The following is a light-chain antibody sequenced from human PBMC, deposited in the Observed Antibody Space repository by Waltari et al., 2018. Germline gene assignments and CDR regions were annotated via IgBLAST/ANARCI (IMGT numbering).Light chain of an antibody. CDR1: QSSSSW. CDR2: KSS. V-gene: IGKV1-5*03. J-gene: IGKJ1*01. Sequence: DIQLTQSPSTLSASVGDRVTITCRASQSSSSWLALYQQKPGKAPKLLIYKSSSLESGVPSRFSGRGAGTEFTLTSSSLQHDDGATYYCQQYHSYRTFGQGTKVEIK. CDR3: QQYHSYRT.